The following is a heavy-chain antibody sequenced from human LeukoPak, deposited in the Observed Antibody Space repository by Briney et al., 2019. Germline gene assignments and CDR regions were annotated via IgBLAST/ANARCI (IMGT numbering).Heavy chain of an antibody. Sequence: QPGGSLRLSCAASGFTVSSKYMSWDRQAPGKGLEWVSVIFNGGSTYYADSVKGRFTISTDNSKNMLYLQMNSLRAEDTAVYYCARGLFASGSYYNFFDYWAQGTLVTVSS. D-gene: IGHD3-10*01. V-gene: IGHV3-66*01. CDR1: GFTVSSKY. J-gene: IGHJ4*02. CDR3: ARGLFASGSYYNFFDY. CDR2: IFNGGST.